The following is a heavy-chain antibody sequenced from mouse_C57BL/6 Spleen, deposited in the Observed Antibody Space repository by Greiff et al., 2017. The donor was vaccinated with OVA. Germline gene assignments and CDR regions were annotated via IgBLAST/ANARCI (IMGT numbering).Heavy chain of an antibody. J-gene: IGHJ2*01. D-gene: IGHD1-1*01. CDR1: GYTFTSYT. CDR3: ARRGLITTVFDY. CDR2: INPSSGYT. Sequence: VQLVESGAELARPGASVKMSCKASGYTFTSYTMHWVKQRPGQGLEWIGYINPSSGYTKYNQKFKDKATLTADKSSSTAYMQLSSLTSEDSAVYYCARRGLITTVFDYWGQGTTLTVSS. V-gene: IGHV1-4*01.